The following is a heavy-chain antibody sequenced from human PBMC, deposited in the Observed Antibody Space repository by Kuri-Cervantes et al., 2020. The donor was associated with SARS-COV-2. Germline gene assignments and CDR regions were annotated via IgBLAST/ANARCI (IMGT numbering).Heavy chain of an antibody. V-gene: IGHV4-38-2*01. CDR1: GDSINSGYY. Sequence: SETLSLTCALSGDSINSGYYWGWIRQPPGKGLEWIGSIYHTGNTYYSPSLKSRVTMSVDTSKNQFSLKLSSVTAADTAVYYCARHEDSSGYYTSYYFYYYTDVWGKGTTVTVSS. CDR3: ARHEDSSGYYTSYYFYYYTDV. CDR2: IYHTGNT. D-gene: IGHD3-22*01. J-gene: IGHJ6*03.